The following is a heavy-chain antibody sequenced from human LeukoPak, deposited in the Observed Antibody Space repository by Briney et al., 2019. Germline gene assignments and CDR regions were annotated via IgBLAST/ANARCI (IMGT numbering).Heavy chain of an antibody. CDR1: GGSISRYY. CDR2: IYYSGST. CDR3: ASHYFDDAFDV. V-gene: IGHV4-59*08. D-gene: IGHD3-10*01. Sequence: PSETLSLTCTVSGGSISRYYWSWIRQPPGKGLEWIGYIYYSGSTNYNPSLKSRVTISVDTSKDQFSLKLSSVTAADTAVYYCASHYFDDAFDVWGQGTMVTVSS. J-gene: IGHJ3*01.